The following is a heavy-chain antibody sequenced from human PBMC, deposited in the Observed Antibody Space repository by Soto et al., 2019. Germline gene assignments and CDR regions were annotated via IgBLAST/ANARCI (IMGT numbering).Heavy chain of an antibody. V-gene: IGHV2-5*01. CDR1: GFSLSTSGVG. CDR2: IYWNDDK. D-gene: IGHD5-18*01. CDR3: RHSGNSYGQQYFCYYGLEV. J-gene: IGHJ6*01. Sequence: SGPTLVTPTHTLTLTSTFSGFSLSTSGVGVGWIRQPPGKPLQWLALIYWNDDKRYSPSLMSRLTITKDTSKNQVVLTLTNMDPVDTATYYCRHSGNSYGQQYFCYYGLEVGGQGAT.